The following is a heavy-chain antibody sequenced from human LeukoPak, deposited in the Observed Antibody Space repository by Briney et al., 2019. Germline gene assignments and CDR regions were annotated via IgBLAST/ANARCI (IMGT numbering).Heavy chain of an antibody. Sequence: ASVKVSCKASGYTFTGYYIHWVRQAPGQGLERLGRIDPNSGGTSYAHNFQGRVTMTRDTSISTAYMDLSRLRSDDTAVYYCARDSRVSGDYWGQGTLVTVSS. CDR2: IDPNSGGT. CDR3: ARDSRVSGDY. J-gene: IGHJ4*02. V-gene: IGHV1-2*06. CDR1: GYTFTGYY. D-gene: IGHD2-2*01.